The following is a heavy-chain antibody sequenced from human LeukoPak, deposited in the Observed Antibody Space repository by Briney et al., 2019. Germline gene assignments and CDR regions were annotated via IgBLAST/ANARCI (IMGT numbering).Heavy chain of an antibody. CDR1: GFXFSSYG. CDR3: AKDRGYSYGSYYFDY. V-gene: IGHV3-30*18. Sequence: PGRSLRLSCAASGFXFSSYGIHWVRQAPGKGLEWVAVISYDGSNKYYADSVKGRFTISRDNSKNTLYLQMNSLRAEDTAVYYCAKDRGYSYGSYYFDYWGQGTLVTVSS. J-gene: IGHJ4*02. D-gene: IGHD5-18*01. CDR2: ISYDGSNK.